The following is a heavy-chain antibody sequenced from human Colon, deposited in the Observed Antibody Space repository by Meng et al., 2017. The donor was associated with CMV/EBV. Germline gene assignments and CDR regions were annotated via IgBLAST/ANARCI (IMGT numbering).Heavy chain of an antibody. D-gene: IGHD3-3*01. CDR2: ISGDAEST. CDR1: GFIFSSFA. V-gene: IGHV3-23*01. Sequence: GESLKISCAASGFIFSSFAMIWVRQAPGKGLEWVSAISGDAESTYYADSVKGRFTISRDKSENTVYLQMNSLGAEDTAVYYCAFSLSTDGNWRYYFDYWGQGELVTVSS. J-gene: IGHJ4*02. CDR3: AFSLSTDGNWRYYFDY.